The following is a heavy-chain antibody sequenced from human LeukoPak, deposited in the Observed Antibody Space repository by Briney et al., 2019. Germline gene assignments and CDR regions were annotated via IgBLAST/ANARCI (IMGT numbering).Heavy chain of an antibody. Sequence: GGSLRLSCAASGFTFSSYAMHCVRHAPGKGLEWVAVISYDGSNKYYADSVKGRFTISRDNSKNTLYLQMNSLRAEDTAVYYCARTPNDFWSGPDYWGQGTLVTVSS. D-gene: IGHD3-3*01. J-gene: IGHJ4*02. CDR3: ARTPNDFWSGPDY. CDR1: GFTFSSYA. CDR2: ISYDGSNK. V-gene: IGHV3-30-3*01.